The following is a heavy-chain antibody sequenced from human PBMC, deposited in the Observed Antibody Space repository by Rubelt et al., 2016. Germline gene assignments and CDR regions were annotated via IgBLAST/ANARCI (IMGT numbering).Heavy chain of an antibody. Sequence: QVQLQQWGAGLLKPSETLSLTCAVYGGSFSGYYWSWIRQPPGKGLEWIGEINHSGSTNYNPSLKSRVTISVDTSKNQFSLKLSSVTAADTAVDYCARVTGGSSDYWGQGTLVTVSS. V-gene: IGHV4-34*01. CDR2: INHSGST. CDR3: ARVTGGSSDY. D-gene: IGHD3-16*01. CDR1: GGSFSGYY. J-gene: IGHJ4*02.